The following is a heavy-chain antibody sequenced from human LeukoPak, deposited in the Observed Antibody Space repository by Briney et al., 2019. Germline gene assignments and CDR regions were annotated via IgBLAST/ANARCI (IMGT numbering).Heavy chain of an antibody. Sequence: SETLSLTCTVSGGSISSSSYYWGWIRQPPGKGLEWIGSIHYSGSTYYNPSLKSRVTISVDTSKNQFSLKLSSVTAADTAVYYCARRRYCSGTSCPGAWFDPWGQGTLVTVSS. D-gene: IGHD2-2*01. CDR1: GGSISSSSYY. CDR2: IHYSGST. V-gene: IGHV4-39*01. CDR3: ARRRYCSGTSCPGAWFDP. J-gene: IGHJ5*02.